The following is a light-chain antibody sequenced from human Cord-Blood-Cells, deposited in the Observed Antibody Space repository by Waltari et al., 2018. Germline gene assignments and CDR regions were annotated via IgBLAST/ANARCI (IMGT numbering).Light chain of an antibody. Sequence: QSVLTQPPSASGTPGQRVTISCSGSSSNIGSNYVYWYQQLPGTAPKLLICRNNQRPAGVPDRFSGSKSGTSASLAISGLRSEDEADYYCAAWDDSLSGPWVFGGGTKLTVL. CDR2: RNN. CDR1: SSNIGSNY. CDR3: AAWDDSLSGPWV. J-gene: IGLJ3*02. V-gene: IGLV1-47*01.